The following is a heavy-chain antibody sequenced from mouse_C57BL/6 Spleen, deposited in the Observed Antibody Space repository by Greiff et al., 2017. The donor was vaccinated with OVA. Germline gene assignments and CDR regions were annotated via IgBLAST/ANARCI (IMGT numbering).Heavy chain of an antibody. J-gene: IGHJ1*03. CDR1: GYSITSGYY. V-gene: IGHV3-6*01. D-gene: IGHD1-1*01. CDR3: ASYGSSSYFDV. CDR2: ISYDGSN. Sequence: EVQLQESGPGLVKPSQSLSLTCSVTGYSITSGYYWNWIRQFPGNKLEWMGYISYDGSNNYNPSLKNRISITRDTSKNQFFLKLNSVTTEDTATYYCASYGSSSYFDVWGTGTTVTVSS.